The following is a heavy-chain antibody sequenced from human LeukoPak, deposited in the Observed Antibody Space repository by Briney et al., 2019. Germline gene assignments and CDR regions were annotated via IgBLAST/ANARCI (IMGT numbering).Heavy chain of an antibody. Sequence: GASVKVSCKASGYTFTSYDINWVRQATGQGLEWMGWMNPNSGNTGYAQKFQGRVTMTRNTSISTAYMELSSLRSEDTAVYYCARALVAIHSSSWYGIQGYWGQGTLVTVSS. CDR1: GYTFTSYD. J-gene: IGHJ4*02. D-gene: IGHD6-13*01. CDR3: ARALVAIHSSSWYGIQGY. V-gene: IGHV1-8*01. CDR2: MNPNSGNT.